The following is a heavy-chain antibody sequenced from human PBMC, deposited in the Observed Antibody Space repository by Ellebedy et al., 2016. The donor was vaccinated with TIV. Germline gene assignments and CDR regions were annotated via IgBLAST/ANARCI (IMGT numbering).Heavy chain of an antibody. CDR3: ARGGYYYYGMDV. V-gene: IGHV1-24*01. J-gene: IGHJ6*02. CDR1: GYTLTELS. CDR2: FDPEDGET. Sequence: ASVKVSXKVSGYTLTELSMHWVRQAPGKGLEWMGGFDPEDGETIYAQKFQGRVTMTRNTSISTAYMELSSLRSEDTAVYYCARGGYYYYGMDVWGQGTTVTVSS.